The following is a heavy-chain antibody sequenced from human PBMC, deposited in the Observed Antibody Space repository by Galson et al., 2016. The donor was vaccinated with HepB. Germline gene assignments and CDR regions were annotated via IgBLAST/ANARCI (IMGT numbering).Heavy chain of an antibody. J-gene: IGHJ6*02. Sequence: SLRLSCAASGFTFHDYSMHWVRQAPGKGLEWVSGISGNGNYIDYADSVKGRFTISRDNAKNSVFLQMNSLRAADTALYYCAKGLNRNNYYGMDVWGQGTTVTVSS. CDR1: GFTFHDYS. CDR3: AKGLNRNNYYGMDV. CDR2: ISGNGNYI. V-gene: IGHV3-9*01.